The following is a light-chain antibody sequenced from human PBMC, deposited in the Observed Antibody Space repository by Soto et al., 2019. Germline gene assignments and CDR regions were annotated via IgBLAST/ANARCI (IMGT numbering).Light chain of an antibody. J-gene: IGKJ4*01. CDR1: QSVSSSY. CDR2: GAS. CDR3: QQYGSSLLT. V-gene: IGKV3-20*01. Sequence: VMTQSPATLSVSPGERVTLSCRASQSVSSSYLAWYQQKPGQAPRLLIYGASSRATGIPDRFSGSGSGTDFTLTISRLEPEDFAVYYCQQYGSSLLTFGGGTKVDI.